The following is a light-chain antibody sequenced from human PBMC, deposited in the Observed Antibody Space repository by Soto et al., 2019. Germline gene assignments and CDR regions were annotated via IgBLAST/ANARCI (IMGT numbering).Light chain of an antibody. Sequence: QPALTQPASGSGSPGQLITISCTGTSSDVGGYNYVSWYQQHPGKAPKLMIYDVSNRPSGVSNRFSGSKSGNTASLTISGLQAEDEADYYCSSYTSSSTLLYVFGTGTKVTVL. CDR2: DVS. J-gene: IGLJ1*01. CDR1: SSDVGGYNY. V-gene: IGLV2-14*01. CDR3: SSYTSSSTLLYV.